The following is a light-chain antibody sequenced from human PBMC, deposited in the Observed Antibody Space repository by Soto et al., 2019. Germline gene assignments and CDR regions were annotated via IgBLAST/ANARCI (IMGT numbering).Light chain of an antibody. V-gene: IGLV8-61*01. Sequence: QAVVTQEPSFSVSPGGTVTLTCGLNSGSVSTSYYPSWYQQTPGQAPRTLIYNTNARSSGVPDRFSGSILGNKAALTITGAQSDDESDYLCALYVGSGTVVFGGGTKLTVL. CDR3: ALYVGSGTVV. J-gene: IGLJ2*01. CDR1: SGSVSTSYY. CDR2: NTN.